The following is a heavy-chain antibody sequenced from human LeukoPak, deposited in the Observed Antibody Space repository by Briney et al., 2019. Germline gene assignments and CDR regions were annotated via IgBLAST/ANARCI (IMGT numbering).Heavy chain of an antibody. Sequence: GASVKVSCKASGDTFTSYGIRWVRQAPGQGLEWRGWIRAYNGNTKYAQKLQGRVTMTTDTSTSTAYMELRSLRSDDTAVYYCARDGIAAAGSFDPWGQGTLVTVSS. D-gene: IGHD6-13*01. V-gene: IGHV1-18*01. CDR1: GDTFTSYG. CDR3: ARDGIAAAGSFDP. CDR2: IRAYNGNT. J-gene: IGHJ5*02.